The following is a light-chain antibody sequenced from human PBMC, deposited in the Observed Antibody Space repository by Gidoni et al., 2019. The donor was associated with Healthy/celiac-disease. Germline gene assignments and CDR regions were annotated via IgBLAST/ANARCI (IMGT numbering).Light chain of an antibody. CDR3: NSRDSSGNHVV. V-gene: IGLV3-19*01. CDR1: SLRSYY. J-gene: IGLJ2*01. Sequence: SSELSQDPAVSVPSGQTVRITCQGDSLRSYYASWYQQKPGQAPVLVIYGKNNRPSGNPDRFSGSSSGNTASLTITGAQAEDEADYYCNSRDSSGNHVVFGGGTKLTVL. CDR2: GKN.